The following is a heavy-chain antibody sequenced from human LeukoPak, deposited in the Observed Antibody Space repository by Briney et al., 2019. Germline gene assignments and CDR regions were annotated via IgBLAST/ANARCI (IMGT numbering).Heavy chain of an antibody. CDR3: ARRRVVVADFDY. D-gene: IGHD2-15*01. CDR2: VNHSGST. J-gene: IGHJ4*02. V-gene: IGHV4-34*01. CDR1: GGSFSGYY. Sequence: SENLSLTCAVYGGSFSGYYWSWIRQPPGKGLEWIGEVNHSGSTNYNPSLKSRVTISVDTSKNQFSLKLSSVTAADTAVYYCARRRVVVADFDYWGQGTLVTVSS.